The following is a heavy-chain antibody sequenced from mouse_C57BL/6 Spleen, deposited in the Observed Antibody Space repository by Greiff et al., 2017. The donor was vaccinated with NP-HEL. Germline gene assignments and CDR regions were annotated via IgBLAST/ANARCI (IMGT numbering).Heavy chain of an antibody. CDR1: GFTFTDYY. J-gene: IGHJ1*03. CDR3: ARYDGNYGDFDV. CDR2: IRNKANGYTT. V-gene: IGHV7-3*01. Sequence: EVKLMESGGGLVQPGGSLSLSCAASGFTFTDYYMSWVRQPPGKALEWLGFIRNKANGYTTEYSASVKGRFTISRDNSQSILYLQMNALRAEDSATYYCARYDGNYGDFDVWGTGTTVTVSS. D-gene: IGHD2-1*01.